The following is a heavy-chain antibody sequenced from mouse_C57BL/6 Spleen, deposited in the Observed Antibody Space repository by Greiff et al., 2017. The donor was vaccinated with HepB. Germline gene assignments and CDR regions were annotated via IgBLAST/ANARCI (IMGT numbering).Heavy chain of an antibody. V-gene: IGHV5-4*03. D-gene: IGHD1-1*01. J-gene: IGHJ2*01. CDR1: GFTFSSYA. CDR3: ARRTTVFDY. CDR2: ISDGGSYT. Sequence: DVKLVESGGGLVKPGGSLKLSCAASGFTFSSYAMSWVRQTPEKRLEWVATISDGGSYTYYPDNVKGRFTISRDNAKNNLYLQMSHLKSEDTAMYYCARRTTVFDYWGQGTTLTVSS.